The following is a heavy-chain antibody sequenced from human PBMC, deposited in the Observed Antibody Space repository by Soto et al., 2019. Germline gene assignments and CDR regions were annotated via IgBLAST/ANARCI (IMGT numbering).Heavy chain of an antibody. D-gene: IGHD6-19*01. CDR2: IWYDESNK. CDR3: ARVISSGWYRGSGFDY. J-gene: IGHJ4*02. V-gene: IGHV3-33*01. CDR1: GFTFRTYG. Sequence: QVQLVESGGGVVQPGRSLRLSCEASGFTFRTYGMHWVRQAPGKGLEWVAVIWYDESNKYYADSVKGRFTISRDNSKNTLFVEMNSVRAEDTAVYYCARVISSGWYRGSGFDYWGQGTLVTVSS.